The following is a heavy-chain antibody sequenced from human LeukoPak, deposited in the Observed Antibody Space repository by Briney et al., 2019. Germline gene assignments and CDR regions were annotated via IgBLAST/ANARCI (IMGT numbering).Heavy chain of an antibody. Sequence: ASVKVSCKASGYTFTSYYMHWVRQAPGQGLEWMGWIRANNGNTNYAQKLQGRVTMTTDTSTSTAYMELRSLRSDDTAVYYCAREGDSSWLHDVFDIWGQGTMVTVSS. CDR1: GYTFTSYY. J-gene: IGHJ3*02. V-gene: IGHV1-18*04. CDR3: AREGDSSWLHDVFDI. CDR2: IRANNGNT. D-gene: IGHD6-13*01.